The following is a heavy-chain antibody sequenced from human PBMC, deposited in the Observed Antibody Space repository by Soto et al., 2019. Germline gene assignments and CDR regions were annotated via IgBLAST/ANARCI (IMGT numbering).Heavy chain of an antibody. CDR1: GGSLSGYY. D-gene: IGHD1-20*01. CDR3: ATSQKGYNWNYFDH. J-gene: IGHJ4*02. CDR2: VFYTGFT. V-gene: IGHV4-34*12. Sequence: LETLSLTCAVYGGSLSGYYWTWIRQPPGKGLEWIGSVFYTGFTSYNPSLESRVSVSVDTSKNQFSLKVSGVSAADTAVYYWATSQKGYNWNYFDHWGQGALVTVSS.